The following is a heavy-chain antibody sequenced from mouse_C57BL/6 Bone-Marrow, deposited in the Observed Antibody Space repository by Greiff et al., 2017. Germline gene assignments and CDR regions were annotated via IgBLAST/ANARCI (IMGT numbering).Heavy chain of an antibody. V-gene: IGHV1-82*01. Sequence: VQLQQSGPELVKPGASVKISCKASGYAFSSSWMNWVKQRPGKGLEWIGRIYPGDGDTNYNGKFKGKATLTADKSSSTAYMQLSSLNSEDSAVYFCARDWDVGRFAYWGQGTLVTVSA. CDR2: IYPGDGDT. D-gene: IGHD4-1*01. CDR3: ARDWDVGRFAY. J-gene: IGHJ3*01. CDR1: GYAFSSSW.